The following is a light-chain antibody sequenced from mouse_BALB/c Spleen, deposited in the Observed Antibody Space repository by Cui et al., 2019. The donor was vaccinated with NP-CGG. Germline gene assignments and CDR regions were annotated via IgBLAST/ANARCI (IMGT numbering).Light chain of an antibody. CDR3: ALWYSNHWV. J-gene: IGLJ1*01. V-gene: IGLV1*01. CDR2: GTN. Sequence: QVVVIQASASTTSPGETVTLTCRSSTGAVTTTNYANWVQEKPDHLFTGLIGGTNNRAPGVPARFSGSLIGDKAALTITGAQTEDEAIYFCALWYSNHWVFGGGTKLTVL. CDR1: TGAVTTTNY.